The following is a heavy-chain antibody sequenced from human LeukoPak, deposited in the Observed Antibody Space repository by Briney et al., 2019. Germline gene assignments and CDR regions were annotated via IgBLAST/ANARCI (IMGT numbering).Heavy chain of an antibody. CDR3: TYNWNYGYFDY. J-gene: IGHJ4*02. CDR1: GFTFNNAW. CDR2: IKSKTDGGTT. V-gene: IGHV3-15*01. D-gene: IGHD1-7*01. Sequence: GGSLRLSCAASGFTFNNAWMSWVRQAPGKGLEGVGRIKSKTDGGTTDYPAPVKGTFTISRDDSKNTLYLQMDSLKTEDTAVYYCTYNWNYGYFDYWGQGTLVTVSS.